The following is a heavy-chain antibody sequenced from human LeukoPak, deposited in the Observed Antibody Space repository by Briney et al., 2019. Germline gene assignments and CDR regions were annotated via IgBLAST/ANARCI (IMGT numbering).Heavy chain of an antibody. J-gene: IGHJ4*02. Sequence: EGSLRLSCEDSGFTFRSYEMNWVRQAPGKGLEWIAYLSSSGSAFSYADSVKGRFTIARDNAKNSVYLEMNSLRADDTAVYYCARSARLMKGVVEVTALDDWGQGTLVTVSS. CDR1: GFTFRSYE. V-gene: IGHV3-48*03. CDR2: LSSSGSAF. CDR3: ARSARLMKGVVEVTALDD. D-gene: IGHD3-3*01.